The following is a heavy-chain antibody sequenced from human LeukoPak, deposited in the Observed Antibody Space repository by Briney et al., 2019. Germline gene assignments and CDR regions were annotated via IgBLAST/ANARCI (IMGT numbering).Heavy chain of an antibody. Sequence: SETLSLTCTVSGGSISSSSYYWGWIRQPPGRGLEWIGSIYYSGSTYYNPSLKSRVTISVDTSKNQFSLKLSSVTAADTAVYYCARREGTYCSSTSCWSWFDPWGQGTLVTVSS. J-gene: IGHJ5*02. CDR3: ARREGTYCSSTSCWSWFDP. CDR2: IYYSGST. CDR1: GGSISSSSYY. D-gene: IGHD2-2*01. V-gene: IGHV4-39*01.